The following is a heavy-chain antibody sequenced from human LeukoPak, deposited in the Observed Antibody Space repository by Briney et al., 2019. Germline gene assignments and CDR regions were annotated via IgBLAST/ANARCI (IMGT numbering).Heavy chain of an antibody. CDR1: GGTFSSYA. V-gene: IGHV3-23*01. J-gene: IGHJ4*02. Sequence: SCKASGGTFSSYAMSWVRQAPGKGLEWVSAISGSGGSTYYADSVKGRFTISRDNSKNTLYLQMNSLRAEDTAVYYCAKDRGVLRFLEWLFGYFDYWGQGTLVTVSS. D-gene: IGHD3-3*01. CDR3: AKDRGVLRFLEWLFGYFDY. CDR2: ISGSGGST.